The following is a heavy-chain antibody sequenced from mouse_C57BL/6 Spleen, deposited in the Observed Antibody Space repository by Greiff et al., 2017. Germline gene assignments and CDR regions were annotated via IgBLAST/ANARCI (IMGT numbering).Heavy chain of an antibody. CDR2: IDPSDSYT. D-gene: IGHD1-1*01. Sequence: QVQLQQPGAELVMPGASVKLSCKASGYTFTSYWMHWVKQRPGQGLEWIGEIDPSDSYTNYNRKFKGKSTLTVDKSSSTAYMQLSSLTSEDSAVYYCARSSITTVYYFDCWGQGTTLTVSS. J-gene: IGHJ2*01. CDR1: GYTFTSYW. V-gene: IGHV1-69*01. CDR3: ARSSITTVYYFDC.